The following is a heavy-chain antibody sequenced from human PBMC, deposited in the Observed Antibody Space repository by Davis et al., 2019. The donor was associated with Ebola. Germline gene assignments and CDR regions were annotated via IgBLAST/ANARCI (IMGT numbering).Heavy chain of an antibody. D-gene: IGHD2-15*01. J-gene: IGHJ1*01. Sequence: GESLKISCAASGFTFSSYGMHWVRQAPGKGLEWVSGISGGGDTTYYADSVKGRFTIARDNSNSILYLQMNSLRADDRAVYYCAKGTTLALYSFWGQGTLVTVSS. CDR1: GFTFSSYG. V-gene: IGHV3-23*01. CDR3: AKGTTLALYSF. CDR2: ISGGGDTT.